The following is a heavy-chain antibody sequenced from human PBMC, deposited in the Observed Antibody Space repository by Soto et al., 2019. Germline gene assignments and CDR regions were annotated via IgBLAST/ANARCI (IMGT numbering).Heavy chain of an antibody. Sequence: EVQLLESGGGSVQPGGSLRLSCAASGCTFSSYAISWVRQAPGQGLEWVSAISGTGSSTNYADSVEGRFTISRDNSKNTLYLQMSSLRAEDTAVYYCAKAGGIAVPGTHLDYWGQGTLVTVSS. V-gene: IGHV3-23*01. CDR2: ISGTGSST. D-gene: IGHD6-19*01. CDR1: GCTFSSYA. J-gene: IGHJ4*02. CDR3: AKAGGIAVPGTHLDY.